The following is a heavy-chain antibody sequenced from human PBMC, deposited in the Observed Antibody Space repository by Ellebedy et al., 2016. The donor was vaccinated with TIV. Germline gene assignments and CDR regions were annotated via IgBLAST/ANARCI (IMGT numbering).Heavy chain of an antibody. V-gene: IGHV3-23*01. CDR3: ARDSGRRRSWDNDY. D-gene: IGHD3-10*01. CDR1: GFTFSSYA. CDR2: ISDSGGKT. Sequence: GESLKISCVASGFTFSSYAMCWVRQAPGKGLEWVSTISDSGGKTHFPDSVKGRFTISRDNSRNTVYLQMNNLRAEDTAVYYCARDSGRRRSWDNDYWGQGTLVTVSS. J-gene: IGHJ4*02.